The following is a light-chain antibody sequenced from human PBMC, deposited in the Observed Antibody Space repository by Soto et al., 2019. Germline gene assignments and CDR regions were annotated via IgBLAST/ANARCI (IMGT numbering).Light chain of an antibody. CDR2: DAS. V-gene: IGKV3-20*01. J-gene: IGKJ1*01. CDR3: QQYCTSPWT. CDR1: QSLTSSY. Sequence: IVLTQSPGTLSLSPGERVTLSCRASQSLTSSYVAWYQQKSGQAPTLLIYDASSRAAGIPDRFSGSGSGTDVTLTISRLEPEDFALYYCQQYCTSPWTFGQGTNVEIK.